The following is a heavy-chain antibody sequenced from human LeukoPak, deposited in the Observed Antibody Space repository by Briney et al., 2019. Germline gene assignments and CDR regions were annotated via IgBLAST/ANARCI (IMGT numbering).Heavy chain of an antibody. Sequence: GGSLRLSCAASGFTFTDYWLSWVRQVPGKGLEWVAIINQDGSDKKYMDSVKGRFSISRDNAENSLHLEMNSLRAEDTAVYYCARGERNDAVYPHWGQGTLVTVSS. V-gene: IGHV3-7*04. CDR1: GFTFTDYW. CDR2: INQDGSDK. D-gene: IGHD1-1*01. J-gene: IGHJ4*02. CDR3: ARGERNDAVYPH.